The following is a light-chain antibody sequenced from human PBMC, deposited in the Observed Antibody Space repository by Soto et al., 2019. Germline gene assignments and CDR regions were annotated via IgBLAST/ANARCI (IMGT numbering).Light chain of an antibody. J-gene: IGLJ3*02. CDR3: SSHTSSNTWV. CDR2: EVT. CDR1: SSDVGGYNY. V-gene: IGLV2-14*01. Sequence: QSVLTQPASVSGSPGQSITISCTGTSSDVGGYNYVSWYQLHPGKAPKLILYEVTNRPSGVSDRFSGSKSGNTASLTISGLQAEEEADYYCSSHTSSNTWVFGGGT.